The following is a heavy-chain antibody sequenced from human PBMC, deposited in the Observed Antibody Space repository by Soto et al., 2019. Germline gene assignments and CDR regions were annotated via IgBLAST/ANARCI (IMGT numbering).Heavy chain of an antibody. Sequence: SETLSLTCTVSGDSFSDYYWNWIRQVPGKDLEWIGFVFHSATTSYNPSLKTRVAISDDTSKKQFSLRLTSVTAADTAIYYCARGHYSSGWPIDHWGQGILVTVSS. CDR2: VFHSATT. V-gene: IGHV4-59*01. CDR1: GDSFSDYY. CDR3: ARGHYSSGWPIDH. J-gene: IGHJ4*02. D-gene: IGHD6-19*01.